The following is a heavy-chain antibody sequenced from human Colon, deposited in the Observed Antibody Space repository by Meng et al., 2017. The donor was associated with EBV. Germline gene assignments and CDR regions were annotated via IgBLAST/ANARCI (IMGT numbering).Heavy chain of an antibody. CDR1: GDSVATGRYY. CDR3: ARVSGRSFDP. V-gene: IGHV4-61*01. Sequence: QVQLQESGPGLVKPSEPLSLPCPVSGDSVATGRYYWSWIRQPPGKGLEWIAYIYYIGGTNYNPSLKSRLTISLDTSKNQFSLSLRSVTAADTAVYYCARVSGRSFDPWGQGTLVTVSS. CDR2: IYYIGGT. J-gene: IGHJ5*02. D-gene: IGHD3-10*01.